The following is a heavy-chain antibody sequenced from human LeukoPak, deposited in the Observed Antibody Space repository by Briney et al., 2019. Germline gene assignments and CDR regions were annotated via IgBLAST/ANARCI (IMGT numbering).Heavy chain of an antibody. CDR3: AKGDYDILTGPGMFDY. D-gene: IGHD3-9*01. CDR1: GFTVCTNY. CDR2: IYSGGST. V-gene: IGHV3-53*05. Sequence: PGGSLRLSCAASGFTVCTNYMSWVRQAPGEGLEWGSVIYSGGSTYYADSVKGRFTISRDNSKNTLYLQMNSLRAEDTALYYCAKGDYDILTGPGMFDYWGQGTLVTVSS. J-gene: IGHJ4*02.